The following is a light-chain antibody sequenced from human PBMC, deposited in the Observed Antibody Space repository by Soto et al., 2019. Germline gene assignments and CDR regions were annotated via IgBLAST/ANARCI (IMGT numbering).Light chain of an antibody. J-gene: IGKJ4*01. V-gene: IGKV3-15*01. CDR1: QSGSSN. Sequence: EIVMTQSPATLSVSPGERATLSCRASQSGSSNLAWYQQKPGQAPRLLIYVTSTRATGIPARFSGSGSGTDFTLTISTLQSEDFAVYYCQQYNKCPLTFGGGTKVEIK. CDR3: QQYNKCPLT. CDR2: VTS.